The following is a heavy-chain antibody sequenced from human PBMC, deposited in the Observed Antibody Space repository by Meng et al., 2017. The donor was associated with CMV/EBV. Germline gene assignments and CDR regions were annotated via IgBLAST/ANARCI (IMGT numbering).Heavy chain of an antibody. Sequence: DSGLTFSRYAMHWVRQAPGKGMEYVSAISSNEGSTYYAEYVKGRFTISRDNSKNTLYLQMGSQRDEEMAVYYCARETYDSSGYYYEYGGQGTLVTVSS. V-gene: IGHV3-64*02. D-gene: IGHD3-22*01. CDR3: ARETYDSSGYYYEY. CDR2: ISSNEGST. J-gene: IGHJ4*02. CDR1: GLTFSRYA.